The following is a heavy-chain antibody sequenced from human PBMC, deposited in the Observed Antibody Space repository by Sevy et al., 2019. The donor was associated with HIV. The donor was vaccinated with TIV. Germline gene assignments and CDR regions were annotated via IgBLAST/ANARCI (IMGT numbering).Heavy chain of an antibody. CDR3: AGGNAWGWGYS. Sequence: SETLSLTCTVSGGSITSLYWNWIRQPPGKGLEWIANIYYNGHINYNPSLKSRVTLSLDTSKNQFSLGLSSVTAADTAMYYCAGGNAWGWGYSWGQGTLVTVSS. J-gene: IGHJ4*02. V-gene: IGHV4-59*08. CDR2: IYYNGHI. CDR1: GGSITSLY. D-gene: IGHD6-19*01.